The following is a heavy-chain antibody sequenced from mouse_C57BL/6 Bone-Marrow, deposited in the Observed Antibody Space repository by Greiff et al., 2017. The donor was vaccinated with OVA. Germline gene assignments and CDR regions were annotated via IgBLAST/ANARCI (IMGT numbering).Heavy chain of an antibody. V-gene: IGHV5-16*01. CDR2: INYDGSST. CDR3: ARRGDYDGGYYAMDY. CDR1: GFTFSDYY. Sequence: EVQVVESEGGLVQPGSSMKLSCTASGFTFSDYYMAWVRQVPEKGLEWVANINYDGSSTYYLDSLKSRFIISRDNAKNILYLQMSSLKSEDTATYYCARRGDYDGGYYAMDYWGQGTSVTVSS. J-gene: IGHJ4*01. D-gene: IGHD2-4*01.